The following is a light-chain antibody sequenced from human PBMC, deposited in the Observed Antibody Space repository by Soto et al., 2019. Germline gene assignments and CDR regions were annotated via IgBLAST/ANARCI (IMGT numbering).Light chain of an antibody. V-gene: IGKV1-39*01. CDR2: AAS. CDR3: QQSYSTLSWT. J-gene: IGKJ1*01. CDR1: QTINNY. Sequence: DIQMTQSPSSLSASVGDRVTITCRASQTINNYLNWYQQKPGKAPKLLIYAASILQSGVPLRFSGRGFWTDFTLTISSLQPEDFSTYYCQQSYSTLSWTFGQGTKVEIK.